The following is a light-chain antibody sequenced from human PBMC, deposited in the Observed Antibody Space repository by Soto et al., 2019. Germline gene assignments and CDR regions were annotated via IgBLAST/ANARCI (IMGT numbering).Light chain of an antibody. CDR2: GAS. V-gene: IGKV1-5*01. J-gene: IGKJ2*01. CDR3: QQYNRPYT. Sequence: DIQLTQSPSILSASGGDRVTITCRASQSIANRLAWYQQKPGKTPKLLIYGASTLESGVPSRFSGSGSGTEFTLTINSLQTDDFATYYCQQYNRPYTFGQGTKLEIK. CDR1: QSIANR.